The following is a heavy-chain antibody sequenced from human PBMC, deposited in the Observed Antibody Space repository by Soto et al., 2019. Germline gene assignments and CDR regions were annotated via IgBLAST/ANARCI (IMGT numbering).Heavy chain of an antibody. CDR2: IYTSGST. D-gene: IGHD3-22*01. CDR1: GGSISSYY. CDR3: ARVRNYDSSGYLYYFDY. J-gene: IGHJ4*02. V-gene: IGHV4-4*07. Sequence: PSETLSLTCTVSGGSISSYYWSWIRQPAGKGLEWIGRIYTSGSTNYNPSLKSRVTMSVDTSKNQFSLKLSSVTAADTAVYYCARVRNYDSSGYLYYFDYWGQGTLVTVSS.